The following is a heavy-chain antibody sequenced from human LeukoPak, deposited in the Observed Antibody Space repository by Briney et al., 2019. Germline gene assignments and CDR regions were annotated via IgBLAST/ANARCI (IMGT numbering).Heavy chain of an antibody. D-gene: IGHD1-20*01. CDR1: GFTFDDYA. J-gene: IGHJ4*02. CDR2: ISWDGGST. Sequence: PGGSLRPSCAASGFTFDDYAMHWVRHAPGKGLEWVSLISWDGGSTYYADSVKGRFTISRDNSKNSLYLQMNSLRAEDTALYYCAKDLGITGGFDYWGQGTLVTVSS. CDR3: AKDLGITGGFDY. V-gene: IGHV3-43D*04.